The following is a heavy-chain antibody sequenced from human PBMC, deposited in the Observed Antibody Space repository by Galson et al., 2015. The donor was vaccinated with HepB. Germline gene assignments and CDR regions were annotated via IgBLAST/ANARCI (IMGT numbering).Heavy chain of an antibody. CDR1: GFTFSDYA. CDR2: IRGSGDHT. Sequence: SLRLSCAASGFTFSDYAMSWVRQVPGKGLEWVSIIRGSGDHTNYADSVKGRFTISRDNSKHTLLLQMNTLRAADTAVYYCAKARYDGGFYVFDYWGQGTLVTVSS. J-gene: IGHJ4*02. D-gene: IGHD3-22*01. V-gene: IGHV3-23*01. CDR3: AKARYDGGFYVFDY.